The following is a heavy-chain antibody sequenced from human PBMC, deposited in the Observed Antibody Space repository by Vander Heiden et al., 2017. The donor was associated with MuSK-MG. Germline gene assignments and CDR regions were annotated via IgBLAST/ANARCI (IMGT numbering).Heavy chain of an antibody. CDR3: AKDPRVYYYDSSGTWYFDL. CDR2: ISGSGGST. J-gene: IGHJ2*01. Sequence: EVQLLESGGGLVQPGGSLRLSCAASGFTFSSYAMSWVRQAPGKGLEWVSAISGSGGSTYYADPVKGRFTISRDNSKNTLYLQMNSLRAEDTAVYYCAKDPRVYYYDSSGTWYFDLWGRGTLVTVSS. V-gene: IGHV3-23*01. CDR1: GFTFSSYA. D-gene: IGHD3-22*01.